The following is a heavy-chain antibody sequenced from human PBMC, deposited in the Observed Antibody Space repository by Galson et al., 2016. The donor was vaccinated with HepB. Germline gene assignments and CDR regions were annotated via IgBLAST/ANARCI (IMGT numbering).Heavy chain of an antibody. Sequence: AASGFTFSSYAMSWVRQAPGKGLEWVSGISGSGGSTYYADSVKGRFTISRDNSKNTVFLQMNSLRAEDTAVYYCAKDEVVVWYCFTSWGQGALVTVSS. CDR1: GFTFSSYA. CDR2: ISGSGGST. CDR3: AKDEVVVWYCFTS. D-gene: IGHD3-22*01. J-gene: IGHJ4*02. V-gene: IGHV3-23*01.